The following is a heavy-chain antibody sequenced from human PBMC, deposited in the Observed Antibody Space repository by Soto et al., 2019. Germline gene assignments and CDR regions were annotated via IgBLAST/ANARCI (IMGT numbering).Heavy chain of an antibody. CDR2: IYSGGST. Sequence: EVQLVESGGGLIQPGGSLRLSCAASGFTVSSNYMSWVRQAPGKGLEWVSVIYSGGSTYYADSAKDRFTISRDNSKNTLYLQMNSLRAEDTAVYYCARDLVESGYPEYFQHWGQGTLVTVSS. CDR1: GFTVSSNY. D-gene: IGHD3-22*01. V-gene: IGHV3-53*01. J-gene: IGHJ1*01. CDR3: ARDLVESGYPEYFQH.